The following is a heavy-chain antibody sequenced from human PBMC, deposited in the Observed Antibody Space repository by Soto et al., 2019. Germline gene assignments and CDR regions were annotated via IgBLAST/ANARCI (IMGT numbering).Heavy chain of an antibody. J-gene: IGHJ4*02. V-gene: IGHV3-23*01. CDR1: GFTFSSYA. CDR2: ISGSGGST. CDR3: AKPSSGWCGGGDY. D-gene: IGHD6-19*01. Sequence: EVQLLESGGGLVQPGGSLRLSCAASGFTFSSYAMSWVRQAPGKGLEWVSAISGSGGSTYYADSVKGRFTISRDNSKNTLYLKMNSLRAEDTAVYYCAKPSSGWCGGGDYWGQGTLVTVSS.